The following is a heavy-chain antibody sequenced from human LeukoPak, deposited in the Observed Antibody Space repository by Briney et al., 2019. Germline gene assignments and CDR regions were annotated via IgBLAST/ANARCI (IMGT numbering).Heavy chain of an antibody. CDR1: GFTFSDYG. CDR2: IWYDGSNK. J-gene: IGHJ4*02. CDR3: ARDAYYYGSGSYYNFDY. Sequence: PGGSLRLSCAASGFTFSDYGMHWVRQAPGKGLEWVAVIWYDGSNKYYADSVKGRFSISRDNSKNTLYLQMNSLRAEDTAVYYCARDAYYYGSGSYYNFDYWGQGTQVTVSS. D-gene: IGHD3-10*01. V-gene: IGHV3-33*01.